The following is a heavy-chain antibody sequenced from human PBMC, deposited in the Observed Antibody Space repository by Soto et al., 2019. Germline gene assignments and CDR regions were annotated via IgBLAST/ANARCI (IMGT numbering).Heavy chain of an antibody. J-gene: IGHJ6*02. Sequence: SETVSLTCTVSGGSVSSGSYYWSWIRQPPGKGLEWIGYIYYSGSTNYNPSLKSRVTISVDTSKNQFSLKLSSVTAADTAVYYCARDRLAARRGYYYGMGVWGQGTTVTVSS. CDR3: ARDRLAARRGYYYGMGV. V-gene: IGHV4-61*01. CDR2: IYYSGST. D-gene: IGHD6-6*01. CDR1: GGSVSSGSYY.